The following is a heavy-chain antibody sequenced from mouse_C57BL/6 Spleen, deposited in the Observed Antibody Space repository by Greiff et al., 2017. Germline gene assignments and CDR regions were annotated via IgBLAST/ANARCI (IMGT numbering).Heavy chain of an antibody. CDR1: GYTFTSYG. CDR2: IYPRSGNT. J-gene: IGHJ4*01. D-gene: IGHD2-4*01. Sequence: QVQLQQSGAELARPGASVKLSCKASGYTFTSYGISWVKQRTGQGLEWIGEIYPRSGNTYYNEKFKGKATLTADKSSSTAYMELRSLTSEDSAVYFCARRVYDYDVDYYAMDYWGQGTSVTVSS. V-gene: IGHV1-81*01. CDR3: ARRVYDYDVDYYAMDY.